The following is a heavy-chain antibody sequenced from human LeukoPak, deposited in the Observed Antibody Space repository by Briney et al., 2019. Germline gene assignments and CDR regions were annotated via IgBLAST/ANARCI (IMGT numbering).Heavy chain of an antibody. CDR2: IFHTGSS. CDR3: AAAPILRGEGGEHYKYGMDV. V-gene: IGHV4-59*12. CDR1: DGSITNYY. D-gene: IGHD2-2*02. J-gene: IGHJ6*02. Sequence: KPLETLSLTCTVSDGSITNYYWSWIRQPPGKKLEWIGYIFHTGSSTKNPSLRSRVAISIASSKNQISLTLRSVTAEDTAVYYCAAAPILRGEGGEHYKYGMDVWGQGTTVIVSS.